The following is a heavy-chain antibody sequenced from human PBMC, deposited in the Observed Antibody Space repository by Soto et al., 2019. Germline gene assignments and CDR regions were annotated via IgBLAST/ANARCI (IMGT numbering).Heavy chain of an antibody. CDR1: GGSISSYD. CDR2: IYYSGST. CDR3: AREKLEEAGAFDI. J-gene: IGHJ3*02. Sequence: SETLSLTCTVSGGSISSYDWSWIRQPPGKGLEWIGYIYYSGSTNYNPSLKGRVTISVDTSKNQFSLKLSSVTAADTAVYYCAREKLEEAGAFDIWGQGTMVTVSS. V-gene: IGHV4-59*01. D-gene: IGHD3-3*01.